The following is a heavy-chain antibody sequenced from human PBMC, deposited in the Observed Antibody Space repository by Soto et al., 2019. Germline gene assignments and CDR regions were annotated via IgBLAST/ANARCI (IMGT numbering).Heavy chain of an antibody. V-gene: IGHV3-43*01. J-gene: IGHJ6*02. D-gene: IGHD1-7*01. Sequence: SGGSLRLSCAASGFTFDDYTMHWVRQAPGKGLEWVSLISWDGGSTYYADSVKGRFTISRDNSKNSLYLQMNSLRTEDTALYYCAKDGRGYWNSYYYYGMDVWGQGTTVTVSS. CDR2: ISWDGGST. CDR1: GFTFDDYT. CDR3: AKDGRGYWNSYYYYGMDV.